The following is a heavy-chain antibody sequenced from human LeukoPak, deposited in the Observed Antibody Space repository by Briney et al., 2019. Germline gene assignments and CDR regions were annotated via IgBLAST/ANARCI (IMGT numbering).Heavy chain of an antibody. Sequence: ASVKVSCKASGYTFTSYDTNWVRQATGQGLEWMGWMNPNSGNTGYAQKFQGRVTMTRNTSISTAYMELSSLRSEDTAVYYCARALTFRPSIAAIWGQGTLVTVPS. J-gene: IGHJ4*02. CDR1: GYTFTSYD. CDR3: ARALTFRPSIAAI. V-gene: IGHV1-8*01. CDR2: MNPNSGNT. D-gene: IGHD6-6*01.